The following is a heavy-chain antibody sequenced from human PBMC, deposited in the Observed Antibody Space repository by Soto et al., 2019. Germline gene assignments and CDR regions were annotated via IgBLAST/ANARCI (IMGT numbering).Heavy chain of an antibody. CDR2: ISYDGSNK. J-gene: IGHJ4*02. V-gene: IGHV3-30*18. D-gene: IGHD2-21*01. CDR3: AKVVEGLDYFDY. Sequence: PGGSLRLSCAASGFTFSSYGMHWVRQAPGKGLEWVAVISYDGSNKYYADSVKGRFTISRDNSKNTLYLQMNSLRAEDTAVYYCAKVVEGLDYFDYWGQGTLVTVSS. CDR1: GFTFSSYG.